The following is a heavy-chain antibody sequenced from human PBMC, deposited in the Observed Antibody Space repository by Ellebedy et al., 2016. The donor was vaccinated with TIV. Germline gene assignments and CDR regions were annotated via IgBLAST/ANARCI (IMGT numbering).Heavy chain of an antibody. D-gene: IGHD5-18*01. CDR2: ISAYNGNT. CDR1: GYTFTSYG. Sequence: ASVKVSCXASGYTFTSYGISWVRQAPGQGLEWMGWISAYNGNTNYAQKLQGRVTMTRDTSTSTAYMELSSLRSEDTAVYYCARPHRPDTAMVNLDYWGQGTLVTVSS. CDR3: ARPHRPDTAMVNLDY. J-gene: IGHJ4*02. V-gene: IGHV1-18*01.